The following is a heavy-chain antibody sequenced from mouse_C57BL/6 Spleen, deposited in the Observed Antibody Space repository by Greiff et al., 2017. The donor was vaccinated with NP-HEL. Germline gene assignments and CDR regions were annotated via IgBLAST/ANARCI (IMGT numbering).Heavy chain of an antibody. CDR2: INPSSGYT. J-gene: IGHJ4*01. CDR1: GYTFTSYT. Sequence: VQLQQSGAELARPGASVKMSCKASGYTFTSYTMHWVKQRPGQGLEWIGYINPSSGYTKYNQKFKDKATLTADKSSSTAYMQLSSLTSEDSAVYDGAREDAMDYWGQGTSVTVSS. V-gene: IGHV1-4*01. CDR3: AREDAMDY.